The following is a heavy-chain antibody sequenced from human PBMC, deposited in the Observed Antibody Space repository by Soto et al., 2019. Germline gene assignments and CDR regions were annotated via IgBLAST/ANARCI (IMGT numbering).Heavy chain of an antibody. J-gene: IGHJ4*02. CDR2: INPSGGST. CDR3: ARGDGNYYDSSGYYYNFDY. Sequence: ASVKVSCKASGYTFTSYYMHWVRQAPGQGLEWMGIINPSGGSTSYAQKFQGRVTMTRDTSTSTVYMELSSLRSEDTAVYYCARGDGNYYDSSGYYYNFDYWGQGTLVTVSS. CDR1: GYTFTSYY. V-gene: IGHV1-46*01. D-gene: IGHD3-22*01.